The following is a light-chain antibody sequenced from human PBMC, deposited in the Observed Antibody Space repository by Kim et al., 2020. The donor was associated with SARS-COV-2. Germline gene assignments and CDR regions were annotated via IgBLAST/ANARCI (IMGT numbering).Light chain of an antibody. CDR3: QQYGSSPYP. CDR2: GAS. J-gene: IGKJ2*01. Sequence: LSPGERATPSCRASQSVSSSYLAWYQQKPGQAPRLLIYGASSRATGIPDRFNGSGSGTDFTLTISSLEPEDFAVYYCQQYGSSPYPFGQGTKLEI. V-gene: IGKV3-20*01. CDR1: QSVSSSY.